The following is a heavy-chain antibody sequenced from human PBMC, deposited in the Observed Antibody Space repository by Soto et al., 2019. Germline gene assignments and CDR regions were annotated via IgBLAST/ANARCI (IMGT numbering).Heavy chain of an antibody. V-gene: IGHV3-30-3*01. D-gene: IGHD4-4*01. J-gene: IGHJ4*02. Sequence: QVRLVESGGGAVQPGDSLRLSCDASGFTFSTYAPHWVRQAPGKGLEWVAFISYTGANQYYADSVEGRFSASRDNSKNKASLQMPSPKPEDSAVYYCASVAFIYSRGAYYDHWGQGTLVTVSS. CDR3: ASVAFIYSRGAYYDH. CDR1: GFTFSTYA. CDR2: ISYTGANQ.